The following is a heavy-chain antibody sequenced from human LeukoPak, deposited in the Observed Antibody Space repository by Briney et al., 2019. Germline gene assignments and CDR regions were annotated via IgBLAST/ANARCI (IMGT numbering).Heavy chain of an antibody. CDR1: GFTFSDYY. CDR3: VRDQKPGWYPDY. J-gene: IGHJ4*02. Sequence: GGSLRLSCAASGFTFSDYYMNWICQAPGKGLEWVSYISGSSTFTNYADSVKGRFTISRDNAKNSLYLQMNSLRAEDTAVYYCVRDQKPGWYPDYWGQGTLVTVSS. D-gene: IGHD6-19*01. CDR2: ISGSSTFT. V-gene: IGHV3-11*06.